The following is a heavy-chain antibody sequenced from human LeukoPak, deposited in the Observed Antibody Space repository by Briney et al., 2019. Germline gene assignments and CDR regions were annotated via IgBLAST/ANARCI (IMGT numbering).Heavy chain of an antibody. CDR1: GYTFTSYG. J-gene: IGHJ5*02. CDR2: ISAYNGNT. D-gene: IGHD3-3*01. CDR3: ARGVLRFLEGKGGWFDP. Sequence: GASVKVSCKASGYTFTSYGISWVRQAPGQGLEWMGWISAYNGNTNYAQKLQGRVTMTTDTSTSTAYMELRSLRSDDTAVYYCARGVLRFLEGKGGWFDPWGQGTLVTVSS. V-gene: IGHV1-18*01.